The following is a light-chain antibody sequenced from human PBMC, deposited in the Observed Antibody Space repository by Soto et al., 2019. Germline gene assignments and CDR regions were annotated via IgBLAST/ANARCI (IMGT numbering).Light chain of an antibody. CDR3: QQYGGSSWT. CDR1: HSFSSNF. V-gene: IGKV3-20*01. J-gene: IGKJ1*01. CDR2: GAS. Sequence: EIVLTQSPGTLSLSPGERATLSCRASHSFSSNFLAWYQQKPGQAPRLLVYGASSSAPGIPDRFSGRGSGTDFTLSTTRLEPEDFAMYYCQQYGGSSWTFGQGTKVDI.